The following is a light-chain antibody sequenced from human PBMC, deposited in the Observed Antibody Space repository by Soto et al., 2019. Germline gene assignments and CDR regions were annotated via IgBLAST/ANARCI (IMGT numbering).Light chain of an antibody. CDR2: DAS. CDR3: QQYNSYPWT. J-gene: IGKJ1*01. V-gene: IGKV1-5*01. CDR1: QGISSW. Sequence: DIQMTQSPSTLSASFGDRVAITCRASQGISSWLAWYQQKPGKAPKLLIYDASSLESGFPSGFSGSGSGTEFTLTISSLQPDGFATYYCQQYNSYPWTFGQGTKVDI.